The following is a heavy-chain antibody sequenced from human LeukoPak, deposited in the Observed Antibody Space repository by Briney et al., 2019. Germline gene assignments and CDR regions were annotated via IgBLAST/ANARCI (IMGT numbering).Heavy chain of an antibody. D-gene: IGHD3-9*01. V-gene: IGHV3-21*01. J-gene: IGHJ6*03. CDR2: ISSSSSYI. CDR3: ARASDFDWQPYYYYMDV. CDR1: GFTFSSYS. Sequence: PGGSLRLSCAASGFTFSSYSMNWVRQAPGKGLEWVSSISSSSSYIYYADSVKGRFTISRDNAENSLYLQMNSLRAEDTAVYFCARASDFDWQPYYYYMDVCGKGTTVTVSS.